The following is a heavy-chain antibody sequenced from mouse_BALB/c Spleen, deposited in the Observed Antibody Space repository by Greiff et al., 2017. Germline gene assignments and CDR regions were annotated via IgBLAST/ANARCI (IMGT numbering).Heavy chain of an antibody. V-gene: IGHV2-9*02. CDR2: IWAGGST. J-gene: IGHJ4*01. CDR3: ARAYYGNDYAMDY. CDR1: GFSLTSYG. Sequence: VKLVESGPGLVAPSQSLSITCTVSGFSLTSYGVHWVRQPPGKGLEWLGVIWAGGSTNYNSALMSRLSISKDNSKSQVFLKMNSLQTDDTAMYYCARAYYGNDYAMDYWGQGTSVTVSS. D-gene: IGHD2-10*01.